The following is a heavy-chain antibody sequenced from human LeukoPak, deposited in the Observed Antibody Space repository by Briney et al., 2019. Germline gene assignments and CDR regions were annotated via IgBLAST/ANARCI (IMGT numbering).Heavy chain of an antibody. CDR1: GGSISSSNW. D-gene: IGHD3-3*01. CDR2: IYHSGST. CDR3: ARAMYYDFWSGSKKTPNWFDP. V-gene: IGHV4-4*02. J-gene: IGHJ5*02. Sequence: SGTLSLTCAVSGGSISSSNWWSWVRQPPGKGLEWIGEIYHSGSTNYNPSLKSRVTISVDTSKNQFSLKLSSVTAADTAVYYCARAMYYDFWSGSKKTPNWFDPWGQGTLVTVSS.